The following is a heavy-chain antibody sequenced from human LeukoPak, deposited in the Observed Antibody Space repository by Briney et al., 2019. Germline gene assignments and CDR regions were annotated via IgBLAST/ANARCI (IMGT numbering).Heavy chain of an antibody. CDR3: AKEPSGYFDWLPWFDP. D-gene: IGHD3-9*01. CDR1: GFTFSSYA. J-gene: IGHJ5*02. Sequence: GGSLRLSCAASGFTFSSYAMSWVRQAPGKGLEWVSAISGSVGSTYYADSVKGRFTISRDNSKNTLYLQMNSLRAEDTAVYYCAKEPSGYFDWLPWFDPWGQGTLVTVSS. V-gene: IGHV3-23*01. CDR2: ISGSVGST.